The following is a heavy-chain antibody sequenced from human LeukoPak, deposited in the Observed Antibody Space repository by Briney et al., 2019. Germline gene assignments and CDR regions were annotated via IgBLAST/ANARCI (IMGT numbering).Heavy chain of an antibody. J-gene: IGHJ4*02. V-gene: IGHV5-51*01. CDR2: IYPGDSDT. D-gene: IGHD6-19*01. Sequence: GESLEISCKGSGYSFTSYWIGWVRQMPGKGLEWMGIIYPGDSDTRYSPSFQGQVTISADKSISTAYLQWSSLKAPDTAMYYCVRQRDSSGWYFDYWGQGTLVTVSS. CDR1: GYSFTSYW. CDR3: VRQRDSSGWYFDY.